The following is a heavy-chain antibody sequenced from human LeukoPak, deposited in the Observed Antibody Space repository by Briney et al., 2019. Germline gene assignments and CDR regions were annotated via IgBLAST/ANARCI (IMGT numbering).Heavy chain of an antibody. J-gene: IGHJ3*02. CDR1: GFTFSSYW. CDR2: IKQDGSET. Sequence: GGSLRLSCAASGFTFSSYWMSWVRQAPGKGLEWVANIKQDGSETYYVDSVNGRFTVSRDNAKNSLYLQMNSLRAEDTAVYYCAREIRGYYYESSGYQNIPYAFDIWGQGTMVTVSS. D-gene: IGHD3-22*01. CDR3: AREIRGYYYESSGYQNIPYAFDI. V-gene: IGHV3-7*01.